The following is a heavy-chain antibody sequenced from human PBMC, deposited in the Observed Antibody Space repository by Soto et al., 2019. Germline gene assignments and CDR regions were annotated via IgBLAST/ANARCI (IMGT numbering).Heavy chain of an antibody. Sequence: PGESLKISCKGSGYSFTSYWIGWVRQMPGKGLEWMGIIYPGDSDTRYSPSFQGQVTISADKSISTAYLQWSSLKASDTAMYYCARLRTAPAAMMYCYYCGMDVWGQGTTVTVSS. CDR1: GYSFTSYW. CDR3: ARLRTAPAAMMYCYYCGMDV. V-gene: IGHV5-51*01. D-gene: IGHD2-2*01. CDR2: IYPGDSDT. J-gene: IGHJ6*02.